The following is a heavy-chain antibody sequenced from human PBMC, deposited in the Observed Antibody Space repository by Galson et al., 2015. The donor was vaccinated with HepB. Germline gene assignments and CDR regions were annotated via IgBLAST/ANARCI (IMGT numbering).Heavy chain of an antibody. Sequence: SVKVSCKVSGYTLTELSMHWVRQAPGKGLEWMGGFDPEDGETIYAQKFQGRVTMTEDTSTDTAYMELSSLRSEDTAVYYCATDGKDPSMVRGAQGGYYFDYWGQGTLVTVSS. J-gene: IGHJ4*02. CDR2: FDPEDGET. CDR3: ATDGKDPSMVRGAQGGYYFDY. V-gene: IGHV1-24*01. D-gene: IGHD3-10*01. CDR1: GYTLTELS.